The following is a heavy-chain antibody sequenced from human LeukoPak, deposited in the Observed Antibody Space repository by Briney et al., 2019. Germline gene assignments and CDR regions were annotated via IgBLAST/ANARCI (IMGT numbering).Heavy chain of an antibody. CDR3: AKRPEGGSGYLNY. CDR2: ISGDAHDT. D-gene: IGHD3-22*01. J-gene: IGHJ4*02. V-gene: IGHV3-43*02. CDR1: GFTFHHYA. Sequence: GGSLRLSCAASGFTFHHYAMHWVRQAPGKGLEWVSLISGDAHDTYYADSAKGRFTISRDNGKNSLYLQMNSLRTEDTALYYCAKRPEGGSGYLNYWGQGALVTVSS.